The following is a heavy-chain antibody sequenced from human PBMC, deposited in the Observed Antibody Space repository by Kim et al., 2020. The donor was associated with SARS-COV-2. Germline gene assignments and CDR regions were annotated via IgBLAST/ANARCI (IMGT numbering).Heavy chain of an antibody. CDR1: GGTFSSYA. CDR3: ARVGGYDSSCYYSDY. Sequence: SVKVSCKASGGTFSSYAISWVRQAPGQGLEWMGGIIPIFGTANYAQKFQGRVTITADESTSTAYMELSSLRSEDTAVYYRARVGGYDSSCYYSDYWGQGTLVPVSS. D-gene: IGHD3-22*01. V-gene: IGHV1-69*13. J-gene: IGHJ4*02. CDR2: IIPIFGTA.